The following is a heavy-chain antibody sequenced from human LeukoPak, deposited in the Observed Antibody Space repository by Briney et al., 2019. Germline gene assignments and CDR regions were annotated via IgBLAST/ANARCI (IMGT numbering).Heavy chain of an antibody. D-gene: IGHD6-13*01. CDR1: GFIFSSYS. Sequence: GGSLRLSCAASGFIFSSYSVSWVRQAPGKGLEWVSVITGSGDNTYYADSVKGRFTISKDNSKNTVYLQMSSLRVDDTAVYYCAKAASSSWPSYYYGMDAWGQGTTVTVSS. CDR2: ITGSGDNT. V-gene: IGHV3-23*01. CDR3: AKAASSSWPSYYYGMDA. J-gene: IGHJ6*02.